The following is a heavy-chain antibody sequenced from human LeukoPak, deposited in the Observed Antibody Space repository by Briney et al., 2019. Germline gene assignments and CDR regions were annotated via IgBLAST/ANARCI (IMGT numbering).Heavy chain of an antibody. V-gene: IGHV4-28*05. CDR3: ARNGTSGTAMVNYYYYYMDV. J-gene: IGHJ6*03. Sequence: PSDTLSLTCSVSGYSISTDNWWGWIRQPPGEGLEWIGYIYHSGDIYYNPSLKSRVTMSVDTSRNQFSLKLRSVTAVDTAVYYCARNGTSGTAMVNYYYYYMDVWGKGTTATVSS. D-gene: IGHD5-18*01. CDR2: IYHSGDI. CDR1: GYSISTDNW.